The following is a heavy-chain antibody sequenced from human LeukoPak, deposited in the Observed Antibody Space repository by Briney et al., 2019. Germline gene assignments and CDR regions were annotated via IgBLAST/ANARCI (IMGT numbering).Heavy chain of an antibody. V-gene: IGHV3-48*01. J-gene: IGHJ4*02. D-gene: IGHD2-21*02. CDR1: GFTFSSSYS. CDR3: ARDGDWAFDY. CDR2: ISLTTTTV. Sequence: PGGSLRLSCAASGFTFSSSYSMNWVRQAPGKGLEWVAHISLTTTTVSYADSVKDRFTMSRDNAKNSLFLQMNSLRAEDTAVYYCARDGDWAFDYWGQGTLVTVSS.